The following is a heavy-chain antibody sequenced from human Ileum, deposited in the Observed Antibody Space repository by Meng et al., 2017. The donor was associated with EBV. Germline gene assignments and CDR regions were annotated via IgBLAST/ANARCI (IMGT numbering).Heavy chain of an antibody. CDR1: GYKFVSFT. D-gene: IGHD3-10*01. CDR3: ARERLLQGEGGDH. Sequence: VQLVQYGSWLKKPGASVTVSFTSSGYKFVSFTMNWVRQAPGQGLEWLGWINTNTGDPMYAPGFTGRFVFSSDTSVRTAYLQIIDLKAEDTAVYYCARERLLQGEGGDHWGQGTLVTVSS. CDR2: INTNTGDP. V-gene: IGHV7-4-1*02. J-gene: IGHJ4*02.